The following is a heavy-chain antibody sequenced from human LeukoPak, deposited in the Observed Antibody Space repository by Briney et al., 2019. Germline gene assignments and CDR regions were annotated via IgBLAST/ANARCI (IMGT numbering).Heavy chain of an antibody. Sequence: KPGGSLRLSCAASGFSFSNCSMNWVRQAPGKGLEWVSSISSSSTYIYYADSLEGRFTISRDNVRNSLYLQMNSLRAEDTAVYYCAGDYEGNLAFDIWGQGTMVTVSP. CDR2: ISSSSTYI. V-gene: IGHV3-21*01. J-gene: IGHJ3*02. D-gene: IGHD4-23*01. CDR1: GFSFSNCS. CDR3: AGDYEGNLAFDI.